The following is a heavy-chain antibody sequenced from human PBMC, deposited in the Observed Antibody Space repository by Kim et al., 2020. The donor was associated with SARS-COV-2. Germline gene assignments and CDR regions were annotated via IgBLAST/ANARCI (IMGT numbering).Heavy chain of an antibody. Sequence: GGSLRLSCAASGITFNNYAMSWVRQAPGKGLEWVSAISGSGHIPYYADSVKGRFTISRDNSKNTMYLQMNSLRAEDTAIYYCAKIGGTSVTGGPFDSWGQGTLVTVSS. CDR1: GITFNNYA. V-gene: IGHV3-23*01. CDR2: ISGSGHIP. D-gene: IGHD3-16*01. CDR3: AKIGGTSVTGGPFDS. J-gene: IGHJ4*02.